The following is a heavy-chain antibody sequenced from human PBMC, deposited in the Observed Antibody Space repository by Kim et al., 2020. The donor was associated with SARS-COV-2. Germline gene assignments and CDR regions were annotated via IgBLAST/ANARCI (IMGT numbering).Heavy chain of an antibody. J-gene: IGHJ4*02. D-gene: IGHD2-15*01. V-gene: IGHV1-8*01. CDR2: SGNT. Sequence: SGNTGYAQKCQGRVTMTRNTSISTAYMELSSVRAEDTAVYYCAGEDFDYWGQGTLVTVSS. CDR3: AGEDFDY.